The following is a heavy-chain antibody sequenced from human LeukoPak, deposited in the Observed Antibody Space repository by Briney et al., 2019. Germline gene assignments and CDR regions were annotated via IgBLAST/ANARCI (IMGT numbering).Heavy chain of an antibody. J-gene: IGHJ4*02. CDR2: ICSSSSDI. D-gene: IGHD6-13*01. Sequence: PGGSLRLSCAASGFTFSRYSMNWVCQAPGKGVGWGSSICSSSSDIYYADSVKGRFTISRDNAKNSLYLQMNSLRAEDTAVYYCARDRRLWQQLVLGDFDYWGQGTLVTVSS. V-gene: IGHV3-21*01. CDR1: GFTFSRYS. CDR3: ARDRRLWQQLVLGDFDY.